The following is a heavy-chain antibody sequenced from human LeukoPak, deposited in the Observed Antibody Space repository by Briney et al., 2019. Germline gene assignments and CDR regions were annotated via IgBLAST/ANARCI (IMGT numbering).Heavy chain of an antibody. CDR3: ARGPDFVVVPAAIIWFDP. V-gene: IGHV4-59*01. D-gene: IGHD2-2*02. CDR2: IYYSGST. J-gene: IGHJ5*02. Sequence: SETLSLTCTVSGGSISSYYWSWIRQPPGKGLEWIGYIYYSGSTNYNPSLKSRVTISVDTSKNQFSLKLSSVTAADTAVYYCARGPDFVVVPAAIIWFDPWGQGTLVTVSS. CDR1: GGSISSYY.